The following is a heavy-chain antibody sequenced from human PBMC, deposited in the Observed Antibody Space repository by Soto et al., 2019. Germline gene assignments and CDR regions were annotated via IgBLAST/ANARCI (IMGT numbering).Heavy chain of an antibody. J-gene: IGHJ5*02. CDR1: GYPFRNFG. V-gene: IGHV1-18*01. CDR3: ARVPPRIGRAPFLCGA. D-gene: IGHD3-3*01. Sequence: QVHLEQSGAEVKKPGASVKVSCRASGYPFRNFGVAWVRQAPGQGLEWMGWISAYNGDTNYTQSLQGRVSMTTDTSTRTVYMDLRSLRSADTAVYYCARVPPRIGRAPFLCGAWGQGTRLMVSS. CDR2: ISAYNGDT.